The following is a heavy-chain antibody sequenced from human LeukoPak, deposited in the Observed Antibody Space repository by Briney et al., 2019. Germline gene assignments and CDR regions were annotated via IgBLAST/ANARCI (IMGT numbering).Heavy chain of an antibody. J-gene: IGHJ4*02. D-gene: IGHD2-21*02. Sequence: PGGSLRLSCAASGFPFSSNYMSWVRQAPGKRLEWVSILYASGRSYYADSVKRRFTISRDNSKNTLFLQMDGLRAEDTAIYYCAREKWGLGYFDYWGQGTLVTVSS. CDR2: LYASGRS. V-gene: IGHV3-66*01. CDR3: AREKWGLGYFDY. CDR1: GFPFSSNY.